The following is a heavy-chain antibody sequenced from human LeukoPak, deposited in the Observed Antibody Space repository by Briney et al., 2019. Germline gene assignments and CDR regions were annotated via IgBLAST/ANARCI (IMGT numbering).Heavy chain of an antibody. V-gene: IGHV4-59*01. CDR3: TRTSASTAIDY. Sequence: SEPLSLPCSVSGGSLSNYYWSWIRQPPRKRLEGVRYIYYSGSPNYNPSLKSRVTMSLDTSRNQFSLKLSSVTAADTAVYYCTRTSASTAIDYWGPGTLVTVSS. CDR2: IYYSGSP. J-gene: IGHJ4*02. D-gene: IGHD4-17*01. CDR1: GGSLSNYY.